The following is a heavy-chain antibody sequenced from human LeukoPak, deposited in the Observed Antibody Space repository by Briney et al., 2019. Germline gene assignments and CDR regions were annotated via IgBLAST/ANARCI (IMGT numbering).Heavy chain of an antibody. V-gene: IGHV3-48*03. Sequence: GGSLRLSCAASGFTFSSYEMNWVRQAPGKGLEWVSYISSSGSTIYYADSVKGRFTISRDNSKNTLDLQMNSLRAEDTAVYYCARDSYYGSGSYNYWGQGTLVTVSS. D-gene: IGHD3-10*01. CDR2: ISSSGSTI. CDR1: GFTFSSYE. J-gene: IGHJ4*02. CDR3: ARDSYYGSGSYNY.